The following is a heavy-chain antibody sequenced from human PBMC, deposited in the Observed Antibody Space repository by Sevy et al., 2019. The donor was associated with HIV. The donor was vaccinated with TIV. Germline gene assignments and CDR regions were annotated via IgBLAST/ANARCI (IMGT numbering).Heavy chain of an antibody. CDR1: GFTFSNYG. CDR2: IWNDGSNK. V-gene: IGHV3-33*01. D-gene: IGHD3-22*01. J-gene: IGHJ4*02. Sequence: GGSLRLSCAASGFTFSNYGMHWVRQAPGKGLEWVAVIWNDGSNKYYADSVKGRFTISRDNSKNRLYLQMNSLRVEDTAAYFCARGGDFNDRSAKRDFDYWGQGTLVTVSS. CDR3: ARGGDFNDRSAKRDFDY.